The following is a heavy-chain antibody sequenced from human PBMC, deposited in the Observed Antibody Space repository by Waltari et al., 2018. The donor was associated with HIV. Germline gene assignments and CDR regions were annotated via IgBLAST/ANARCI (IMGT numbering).Heavy chain of an antibody. D-gene: IGHD6-19*01. CDR1: GFTFGSYA. J-gene: IGHJ4*02. CDR3: ARTLGKDVRAVAELNFFDY. CDR2: LSYDVINK. Sequence: QVQLVESGGGVVQPGRSLGLSCAASGFTFGSYAMHWVRQAPGKGLEWVAVLSYDVINKYYADTVNGRFTISRDNAKKTLYLKMISLRAEDTAVDYCARTLGKDVRAVAELNFFDYWGPGTLVTVSS. V-gene: IGHV3-30*01.